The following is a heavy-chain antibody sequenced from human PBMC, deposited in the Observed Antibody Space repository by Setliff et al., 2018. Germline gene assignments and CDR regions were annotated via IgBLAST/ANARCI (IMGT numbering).Heavy chain of an antibody. D-gene: IGHD2-2*01. J-gene: IGHJ4*02. V-gene: IGHV1-2*02. CDR3: SRGRRGSTWTSDS. Sequence: ASVKVSCKSSGYSFIDYYIHWVRQAPGQGLEWMGWINPHNEGTTFAQKSQDRVTATTDTSITTAYLKLSGLTSDDTAVYYCSRGRRGSTWTSDSWGQGTLVTVSS. CDR1: GYSFIDYY. CDR2: INPHNEGT.